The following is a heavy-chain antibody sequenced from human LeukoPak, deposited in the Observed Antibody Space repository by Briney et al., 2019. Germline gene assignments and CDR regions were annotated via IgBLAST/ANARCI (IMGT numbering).Heavy chain of an antibody. V-gene: IGHV1-2*02. CDR1: GYTFTSYG. CDR3: ARSMVRGFNWFDP. CDR2: INPNSGGT. Sequence: ASVKVSCKASGYTFTSYGLSWVRQAPGQGLEWMGWINPNSGGTNYAQKFQGRVTMTRDTSISTAYMELSRLRSDDTAVYYCARSMVRGFNWFDPWGQGTLVTVSS. D-gene: IGHD3-10*01. J-gene: IGHJ5*02.